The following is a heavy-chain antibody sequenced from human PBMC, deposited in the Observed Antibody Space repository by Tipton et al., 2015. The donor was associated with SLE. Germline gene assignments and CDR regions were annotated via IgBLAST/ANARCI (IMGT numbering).Heavy chain of an antibody. CDR2: INHSGST. D-gene: IGHD3-10*01. Sequence: SLRLSCTVSGGSISSNNWWNWVRQTPGKGLEWIGEINHSGSTNYNPSLKSRVTTSVDTSKNQFSLKLSSVTAADTAVYYCARGPGLLWFGERKGAFDIWGQGTMVTVSS. V-gene: IGHV4-4*02. J-gene: IGHJ3*02. CDR3: ARGPGLLWFGERKGAFDI. CDR1: GGSISSNNW.